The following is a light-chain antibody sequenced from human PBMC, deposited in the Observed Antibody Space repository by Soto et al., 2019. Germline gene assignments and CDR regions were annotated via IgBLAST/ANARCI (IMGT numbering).Light chain of an antibody. V-gene: IGKV3-15*01. CDR3: QQFSSYPLT. CDR1: QSVYSN. CDR2: GAS. Sequence: EIVMTQSPATLSVSPGEGATLSCRASQSVYSNLAWYQQKPGQAPRLLIHGASTRATGIPARFSGSGSGTEFTLTISRLEPEDFAVYYCQQFSSYPLTFSGGTKVDIK. J-gene: IGKJ4*01.